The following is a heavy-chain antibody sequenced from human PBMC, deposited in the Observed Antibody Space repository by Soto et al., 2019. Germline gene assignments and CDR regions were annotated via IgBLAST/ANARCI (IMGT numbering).Heavy chain of an antibody. D-gene: IGHD2-2*02. J-gene: IGHJ6*03. CDR1: GGSISSSSYY. CDR2: IYYSGST. CDR3: ARLPRHTPPEDYYYYYMDV. Sequence: QLQLQESGPGLVKPSETLSLTCTVSGGSISSSSYYWGWIRQPPGKGLEWIGSIYYSGSTYYNPSLKSRVTISVDTSKNQFSLKLSSVTAADTAVYYCARLPRHTPPEDYYYYYMDVWGKGTTVTVSS. V-gene: IGHV4-39*01.